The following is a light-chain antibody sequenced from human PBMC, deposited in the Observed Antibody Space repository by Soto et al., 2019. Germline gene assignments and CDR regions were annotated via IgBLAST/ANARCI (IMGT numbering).Light chain of an antibody. V-gene: IGKV3-20*01. CDR3: QHYQTFLPLT. CDR2: GAS. Sequence: EIVLTQSPGTLSLSPGERATLSCRASQDIGSSNFACYQYKPGLAARHLLYGASSRATGIPDRFSGGGSGTDFTLTISRLEPEDFGVYYCQHYQTFLPLTFGGGTKVDIK. J-gene: IGKJ4*01. CDR1: QDIGSSN.